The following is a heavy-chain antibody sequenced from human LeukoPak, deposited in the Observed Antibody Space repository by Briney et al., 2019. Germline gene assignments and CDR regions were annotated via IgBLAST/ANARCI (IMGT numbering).Heavy chain of an antibody. CDR2: IYYSGST. D-gene: IGHD6-19*01. Sequence: KPSETLSLTCTVSGGSISSYYWSWIRQPPGKGLEWIGYIYYSGSTNYNPSLKSRVTISVDTSKNQFSLKLSSVTAADTAVYYCARGETYSSGLVDYWGQGTLVTVSS. CDR1: GGSISSYY. CDR3: ARGETYSSGLVDY. J-gene: IGHJ4*02. V-gene: IGHV4-59*01.